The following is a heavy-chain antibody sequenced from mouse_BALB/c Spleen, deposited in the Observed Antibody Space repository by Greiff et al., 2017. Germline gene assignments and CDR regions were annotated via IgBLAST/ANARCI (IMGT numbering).Heavy chain of an antibody. CDR1: GFTFSSYG. V-gene: IGHV5-6-3*01. Sequence: EVHLVESGGGLVQPGGSLKLSCAASGFTFSSYGMSWVRQTPDKRLELVATINSNGGSTYYPDSVKGRFTISRDNAKNTLYLQMSSLKSEDTAMYYCAREGNRYDGFAYWGQGTLVTVSA. CDR2: INSNGGST. J-gene: IGHJ3*01. CDR3: AREGNRYDGFAY. D-gene: IGHD2-14*01.